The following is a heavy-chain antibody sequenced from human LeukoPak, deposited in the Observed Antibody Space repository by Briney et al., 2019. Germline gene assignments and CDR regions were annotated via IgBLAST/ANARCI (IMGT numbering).Heavy chain of an antibody. CDR3: ARDRIAVAGRAYFDY. J-gene: IGHJ4*02. Sequence: SETLSLTCTVSGGSISSYYWSWIRQPPGKGLEWIGYIYYSGSTNYNPSLKSRVTISVDTSKNQFSLKLSSVTAADTAVYYCARDRIAVAGRAYFDYWGQGTLVTVSS. CDR2: IYYSGST. V-gene: IGHV4-59*12. D-gene: IGHD6-19*01. CDR1: GGSISSYY.